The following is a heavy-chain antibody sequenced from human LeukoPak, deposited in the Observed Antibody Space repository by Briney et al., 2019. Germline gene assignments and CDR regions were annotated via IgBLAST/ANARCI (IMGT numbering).Heavy chain of an antibody. D-gene: IGHD4-17*01. CDR2: ISGSGSST. Sequence: GGSLRLSCAASGFTFSNYAMSWVRQAPGKGLEWVSGISGSGSSTYYADSVKGRFTVSRDNSKNTLYLQMNSLRAEDTAVYYCASTLDGDPDAFDIWGQGTMVTVSS. V-gene: IGHV3-23*01. J-gene: IGHJ3*02. CDR1: GFTFSNYA. CDR3: ASTLDGDPDAFDI.